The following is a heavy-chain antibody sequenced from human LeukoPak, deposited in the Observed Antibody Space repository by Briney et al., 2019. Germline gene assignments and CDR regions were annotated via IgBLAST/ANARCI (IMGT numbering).Heavy chain of an antibody. Sequence: GGSLRLSCAASGFTFSSYAMYWVRQAPGKGLEYVSGISNNGGSSFYADSVKGRFTISRDNSKNTLYLQMSSLRAEDTAVYYCVKITSVTGGDCWGQGTRLTVSS. D-gene: IGHD1-1*01. CDR2: ISNNGGSS. CDR3: VKITSVTGGDC. V-gene: IGHV3-64D*09. CDR1: GFTFSSYA. J-gene: IGHJ4*02.